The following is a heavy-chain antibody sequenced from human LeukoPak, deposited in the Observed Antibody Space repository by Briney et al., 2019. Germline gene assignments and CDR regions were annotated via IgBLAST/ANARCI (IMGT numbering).Heavy chain of an antibody. CDR2: IKHSGST. CDR3: ARESDDANKPSSGYYPRDWFDP. D-gene: IGHD3-22*01. V-gene: IGHV4-34*01. Sequence: SETLSLTCAVYGGSFSGYYWSWIRQPPGKGLEWIGEIKHSGSTNYNPSLKSRVTISVETSKNQFSLKLSSVTAADTAVYYCARESDDANKPSSGYYPRDWFDPWGQGTLVTVSS. CDR1: GGSFSGYY. J-gene: IGHJ5*02.